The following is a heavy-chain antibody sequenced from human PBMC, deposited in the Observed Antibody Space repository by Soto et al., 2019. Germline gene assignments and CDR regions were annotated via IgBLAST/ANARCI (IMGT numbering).Heavy chain of an antibody. V-gene: IGHV4-39*01. Sequence: QVQLQESGPGLVKPSETLSLTCTVSGGSISGYYWTWIRQPPGKGLEWVGSLFYVGTTDYNPSLKSRLTMSLDTSKNHFSLKLRSVTAADTAVYYCARHRGPAPVYWGQGTLVTASS. CDR2: LFYVGTT. CDR3: ARHRGPAPVY. CDR1: GGSISGYY. D-gene: IGHD3-10*01. J-gene: IGHJ4*02.